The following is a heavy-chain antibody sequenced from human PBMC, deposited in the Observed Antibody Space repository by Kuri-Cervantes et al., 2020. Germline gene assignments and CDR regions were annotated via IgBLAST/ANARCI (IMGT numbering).Heavy chain of an antibody. CDR3: ARDRADYEPDFHY. CDR2: INPNSGGT. D-gene: IGHD4-17*01. V-gene: IGHV1-2*02. Sequence: ASVKVSCKASGYTFTGYCVHWVRQAPGQGLEWMGWINPNSGGTNYAQRFQGRVTMTRDTSISTAYMELSSLRSDDTAVYYCARDRADYEPDFHYWGQGNLVTVSS. CDR1: GYTFTGYC. J-gene: IGHJ4*02.